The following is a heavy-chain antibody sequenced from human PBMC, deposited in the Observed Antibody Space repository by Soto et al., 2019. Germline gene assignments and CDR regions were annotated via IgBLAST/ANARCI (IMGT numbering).Heavy chain of an antibody. CDR3: ARTVGRKQTNNWFDP. J-gene: IGHJ5*02. V-gene: IGHV4-31*03. CDR1: GGSISSGGYY. CDR2: IYYSGST. D-gene: IGHD1-26*01. Sequence: SETLSLTCTVSGGSISSGGYYWSWIRQHPGKGLEWIGYIYYSGSTYYNPSLKSRVTISVDTSKNQFSLKLSSVTAADPAVYYCARTVGRKQTNNWFDPWGQGTLVTVSS.